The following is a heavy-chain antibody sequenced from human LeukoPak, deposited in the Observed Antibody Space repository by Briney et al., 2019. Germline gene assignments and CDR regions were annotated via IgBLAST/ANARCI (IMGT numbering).Heavy chain of an antibody. V-gene: IGHV3-53*01. CDR1: GFIVSSTY. CDR2: INSAGTT. Sequence: GGSLRLSCAASGFIVSSTYMNWVRQAPGKGLEWISVINSAGTTYYADSVKGRFTISRDDSNNMLFLQMNSLRAEDTALYYCAKMDSDYSIDFWGQGTLVTVSS. CDR3: AKMDSDYSIDF. D-gene: IGHD5-12*01. J-gene: IGHJ4*02.